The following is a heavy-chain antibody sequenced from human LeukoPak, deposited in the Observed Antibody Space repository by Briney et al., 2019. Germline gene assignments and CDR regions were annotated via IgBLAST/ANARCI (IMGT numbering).Heavy chain of an antibody. V-gene: IGHV3-7*01. CDR1: GLSFSSSW. CDR3: ARDRWVAADFHYYYAMDV. D-gene: IGHD6-25*01. CDR2: INPDGNKK. J-gene: IGHJ6*02. Sequence: GGSLRLSCAVSGLSFSSSWMDWVRQAPGKGLEWVASINPDGNKKYSADSVKGRFTISRDNAENSLYLQMNSLRVEDTAIYYCARDRWVAADFHYYYAMDVWGQGTTVTVSS.